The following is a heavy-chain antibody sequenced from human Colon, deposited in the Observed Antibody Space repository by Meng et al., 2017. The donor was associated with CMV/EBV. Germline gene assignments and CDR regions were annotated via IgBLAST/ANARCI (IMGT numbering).Heavy chain of an antibody. CDR3: ARDPVGALAFYDY. J-gene: IGHJ4*02. Sequence: SETLSLTCTVSGGSISTHYWNWIRQPPGKGLEWIGYIYYNGRPNYNPSLRTNYNPPLKSRVTISVDASKNQFSLKLSSVTAADTAVYYCARDPVGALAFYDYWGQGTLVTVSS. CDR2: IYYNGRPNYNPSLRT. D-gene: IGHD1-26*01. CDR1: GGSISTHY. V-gene: IGHV4-59*11.